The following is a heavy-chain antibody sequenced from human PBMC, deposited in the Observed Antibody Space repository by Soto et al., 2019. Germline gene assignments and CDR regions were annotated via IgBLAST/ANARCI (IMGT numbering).Heavy chain of an antibody. CDR3: ALGVYDYYYYGMAV. D-gene: IGHD3-16*01. J-gene: IGHJ6*02. CDR1: GGSISSYY. Sequence: SETLSLTCTVSGGSISSYYWSWIRQPPGKGLEWIGYIYYSWSTNYNPSLKSRVTISVDTSKNQFSLKLSSVTAADTSVYYCALGVYDYYYYGMAVWXQGTTVTVSS. CDR2: IYYSWST. V-gene: IGHV4-59*01.